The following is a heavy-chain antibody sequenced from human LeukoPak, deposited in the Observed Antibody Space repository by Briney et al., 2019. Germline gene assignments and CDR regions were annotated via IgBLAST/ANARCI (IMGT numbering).Heavy chain of an antibody. V-gene: IGHV2-70*01. D-gene: IGHD3-10*01. Sequence: ESGPTLLNPTPTLTLTCTFSGFSLSTSGMCVSWIRQPPVKALEWLSPIDWDDDKYYSTSLKTRLTISKDTSKNQVVLTITNMDPVDTATYYCARIPYDSGSSHAFDIWGQGTMVTVSS. J-gene: IGHJ3*02. CDR2: IDWDDDK. CDR1: GFSLSTSGMC. CDR3: ARIPYDSGSSHAFDI.